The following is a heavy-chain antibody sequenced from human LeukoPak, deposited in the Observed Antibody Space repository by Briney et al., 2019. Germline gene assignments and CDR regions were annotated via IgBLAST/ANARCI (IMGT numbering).Heavy chain of an antibody. CDR1: GFTFSSYW. J-gene: IGHJ4*02. D-gene: IGHD4-23*01. CDR3: ARKTVVGSYFDY. V-gene: IGHV3-7*03. Sequence: GGSLRLSCAASGFTFSSYWMSWVRQAPGKGLEWVANIKQDGSDKYYVDSVKGRFTISRDNAKNSLHLQINSLRAEDTAVYYCARKTVVGSYFDYWGQGTPVTVSS. CDR2: IKQDGSDK.